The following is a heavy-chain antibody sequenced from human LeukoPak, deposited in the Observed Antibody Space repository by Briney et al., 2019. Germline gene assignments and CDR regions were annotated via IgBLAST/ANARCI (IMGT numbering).Heavy chain of an antibody. V-gene: IGHV3-7*01. D-gene: IGHD3-22*01. J-gene: IGHJ4*02. CDR2: IKEDGSER. Sequence: PGGSLRLSCVASGFVFNTDCMSWVGQAPGKGLDWVANIKEDGSERYYVDSVKGRFTISRDNTKNSLYLQMSSLRAEDTAVYYCVRESFYNSSGVRALRYWGQGTLVTVSS. CDR3: VRESFYNSSGVRALRY. CDR1: GFVFNTDC.